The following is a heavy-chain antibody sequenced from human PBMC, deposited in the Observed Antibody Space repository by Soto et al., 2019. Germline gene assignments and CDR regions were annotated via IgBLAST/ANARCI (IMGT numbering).Heavy chain of an antibody. V-gene: IGHV4-59*01. CDR3: ARDREGYSYGSGIYYYYYGMDV. J-gene: IGHJ6*02. CDR1: VGSISSYY. CDR2: IYYSGST. D-gene: IGHD5-18*01. Sequence: VGSISSYYWSWIRQPPGKGLEWIGYIYYSGSTNYNPSLKSRVTISVDTSKNQFSLKLSSVTAADTAVYYCARDREGYSYGSGIYYYYYGMDVWGQGTTVTVSS.